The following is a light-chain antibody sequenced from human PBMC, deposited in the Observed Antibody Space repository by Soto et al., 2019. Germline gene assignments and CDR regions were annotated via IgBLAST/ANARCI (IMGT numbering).Light chain of an antibody. J-gene: IGLJ1*01. V-gene: IGLV1-44*01. Sequence: QPVLTQPPSASGTPGQRVTISCSGSSSNIGSNTVNWYQQLPGTAPKLLIYNNNQRPSGVPDRFSGSKSGTSASLAISGLQSEDEADYYYAAWDDSLNGLVFGTGTKLTVL. CDR2: NNN. CDR1: SSNIGSNT. CDR3: AAWDDSLNGLV.